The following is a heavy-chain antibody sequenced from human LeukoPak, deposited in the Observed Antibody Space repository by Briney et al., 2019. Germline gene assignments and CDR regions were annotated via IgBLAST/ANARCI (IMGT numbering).Heavy chain of an antibody. CDR3: AKDSCSGGSCYYGLVKSTGSNWFDP. D-gene: IGHD2-15*01. V-gene: IGHV3-23*01. CDR1: GFTFSSYA. Sequence: GGSLRLSCAASGFTFSSYAMSWVRQAPGKGLEWVSAISGSGGSTYYADSVKGRFTISRDNSKNTLYLQMNSLRAEDTAVYYCAKDSCSGGSCYYGLVKSTGSNWFDPWGQGTLVTVSS. CDR2: ISGSGGST. J-gene: IGHJ5*02.